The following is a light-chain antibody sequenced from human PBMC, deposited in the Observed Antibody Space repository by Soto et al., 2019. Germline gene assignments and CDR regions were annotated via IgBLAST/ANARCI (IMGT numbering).Light chain of an antibody. J-gene: IGLJ2*01. Sequence: QSVLTRPRSVSGSPGQSVAISCTGSSSDVGGSDYVSWYQQHPGKAPRLIIYDVNKRPSGVPDRFSGSKSGNTASLIISGLQAEDEADYYCCSCAGSPPFGGGTKLTVL. CDR1: SSDVGGSDY. V-gene: IGLV2-11*01. CDR3: CSCAGSPP. CDR2: DVN.